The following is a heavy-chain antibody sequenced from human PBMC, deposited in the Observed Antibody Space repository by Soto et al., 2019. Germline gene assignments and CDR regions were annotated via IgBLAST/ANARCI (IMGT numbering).Heavy chain of an antibody. CDR2: ISGSGGST. Sequence: PGGSLRLSCAASGFTFSSYAMSWVRQAPGKGLEWVSAISGSGGSTYYADSVKGRFTISRDNSKNTLYLQMNSLRAEDTAVYYCAKGSTGLRYSSSWYKDGMDVWGQGTTVTVSS. D-gene: IGHD6-13*01. CDR1: GFTFSSYA. CDR3: AKGSTGLRYSSSWYKDGMDV. V-gene: IGHV3-23*01. J-gene: IGHJ6*02.